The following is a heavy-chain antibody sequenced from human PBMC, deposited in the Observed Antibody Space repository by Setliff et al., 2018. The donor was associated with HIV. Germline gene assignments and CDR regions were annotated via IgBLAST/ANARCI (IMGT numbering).Heavy chain of an antibody. D-gene: IGHD2-2*01. CDR2: TSHSGKT. CDR3: VTSSSWSSRLNF. CDR1: GASFSGYY. J-gene: IGHJ4*02. Sequence: LSLTCAVYGASFSGYYWSWIRQPPGKGLEWIGETSHSGKTNYNPSLKSRVTISVDTSKNQFSLKLTSVTAADTAVYYCVTSSSWSSRLNFWGPGMLVTVSS. V-gene: IGHV4-34*01.